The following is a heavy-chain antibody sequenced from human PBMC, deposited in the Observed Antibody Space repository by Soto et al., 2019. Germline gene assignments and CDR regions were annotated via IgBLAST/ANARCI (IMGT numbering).Heavy chain of an antibody. CDR2: IFYDGSNK. J-gene: IGHJ5*02. D-gene: IGHD2-8*01. Sequence: QVQLVESGGGVVQPGRSLRLSCAASGFIFSNYAMHWVSQAPGKGLEWVAVIFYDGSNKYYADSVKGRFTSSRDNSKNTLALQMNSVRAEDTAVYYCAKKCYCTSLAGQGGFDPWGQGTLVTVSS. V-gene: IGHV3-30*18. CDR3: AKKCYCTSLAGQGGFDP. CDR1: GFIFSNYA.